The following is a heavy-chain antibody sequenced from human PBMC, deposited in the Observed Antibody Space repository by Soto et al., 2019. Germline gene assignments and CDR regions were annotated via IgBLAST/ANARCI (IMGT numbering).Heavy chain of an antibody. J-gene: IGHJ5*02. Sequence: PSDPLCLTCTVSGGSISSDDFYWRWILKTPGKGLEWLGCVHYSGTTYYNPSLKTRVIISVDTSKNQFSLKLSSVTAADTAVYYCARVGTVTPYNWFDPLGQGNLVTLSS. CDR1: GGSISSDDFY. CDR2: VHYSGTT. CDR3: ARVGTVTPYNWFDP. D-gene: IGHD4-17*01. V-gene: IGHV4-30-4*02.